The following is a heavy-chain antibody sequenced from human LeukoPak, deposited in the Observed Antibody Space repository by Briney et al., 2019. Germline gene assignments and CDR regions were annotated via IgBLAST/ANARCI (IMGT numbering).Heavy chain of an antibody. V-gene: IGHV4-4*02. CDR1: RGSISSSKW. CDR3: ARDDSGNSSGYPTE. Sequence: PSGTLSLTCAVSRGSISSSKWWSWVRQPPGKGLEWIGEIYLGVSTNYNPSLKRRVTISVDKSTSQFSLKLNSVTAADTAVYYCARDDSGNSSGYPTEWGQGTLVTVSS. J-gene: IGHJ4*02. CDR2: IYLGVST. D-gene: IGHD3-22*01.